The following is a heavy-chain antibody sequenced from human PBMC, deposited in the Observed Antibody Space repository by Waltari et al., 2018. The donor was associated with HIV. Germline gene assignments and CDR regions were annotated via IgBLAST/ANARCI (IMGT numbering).Heavy chain of an antibody. J-gene: IGHJ5*02. CDR2: ISSNAIST. D-gene: IGHD1-20*01. CDR3: AKDLWDLTVVRGAFSFDP. CDR1: GFAFSDYA. V-gene: IGHV3-23*01. Sequence: EVRLFESGGVLVQPGGSLRLSCAASGFAFSDYAMTWVRQAPGNGLRGCSTISSNAISTYYADSVQGRFTISRDNSKNTLFLQMNSLGVEDTALYFCAKDLWDLTVVRGAFSFDPWGQGTLVTVSS.